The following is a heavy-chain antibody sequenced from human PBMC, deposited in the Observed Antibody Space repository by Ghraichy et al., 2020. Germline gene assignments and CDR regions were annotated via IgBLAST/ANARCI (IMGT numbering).Heavy chain of an antibody. V-gene: IGHV4-59*01. Sequence: SETLSLTCTVSGGSISNYYWSWIRQPPGKGLEWIGYIYYSGSTNYNPSLKSRVTISVDTSKNQFSLKLSSVTAADTAVYYCARAPSGGTAAGARYYYYMDVWGKGTTVTVSS. J-gene: IGHJ6*03. CDR1: GGSISNYY. CDR2: IYYSGST. D-gene: IGHD6-13*01. CDR3: ARAPSGGTAAGARYYYYMDV.